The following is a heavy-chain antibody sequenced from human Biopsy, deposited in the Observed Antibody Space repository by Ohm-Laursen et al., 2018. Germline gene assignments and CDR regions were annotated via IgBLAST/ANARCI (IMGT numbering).Heavy chain of an antibody. CDR2: NIPILGTG. V-gene: IGHV1-69*06. D-gene: IGHD3-9*01. Sequence: SSVKVSCKAPGGTFSNYGVNWVRQAPGQGLEWLGGNIPILGTGNYAQKFQDRVTVAADTFTSTATMELRSLRSDDTAVYYCATKLTGYFHHWGQGTLVSVSS. CDR1: GGTFSNYG. CDR3: ATKLTGYFHH. J-gene: IGHJ1*01.